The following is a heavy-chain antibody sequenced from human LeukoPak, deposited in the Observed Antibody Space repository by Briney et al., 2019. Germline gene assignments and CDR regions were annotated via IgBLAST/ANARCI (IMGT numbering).Heavy chain of an antibody. V-gene: IGHV1-8*01. D-gene: IGHD3-16*01. CDR1: GYTFTSYD. Sequence: ASVKVSCKASGYTFTSYDINWVGQAPGQGLEWMGWMNPNSGNTGYAQKFQGRVTMTRNTSISTAYMELSSLRSEDTAVYYCARGFLRRNAFDIWGQGTMVTVSS. CDR2: MNPNSGNT. CDR3: ARGFLRRNAFDI. J-gene: IGHJ3*02.